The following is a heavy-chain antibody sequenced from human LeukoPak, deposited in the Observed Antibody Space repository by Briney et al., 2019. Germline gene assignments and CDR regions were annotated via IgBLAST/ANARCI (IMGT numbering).Heavy chain of an antibody. CDR2: INHSGST. J-gene: IGHJ6*03. CDR1: GGSFSGYY. D-gene: IGHD2-15*01. Sequence: SETLSLTSSVYGGSFSGYYWSWIRQPPGKGLEWIGEINHSGSTNYNPSLKRRVTISVDTSKNQSSLNLSSVTAADTAVYYCARGRIVDYYYMDVWGKGTTVTVSS. CDR3: ARGRIVDYYYMDV. V-gene: IGHV4-34*01.